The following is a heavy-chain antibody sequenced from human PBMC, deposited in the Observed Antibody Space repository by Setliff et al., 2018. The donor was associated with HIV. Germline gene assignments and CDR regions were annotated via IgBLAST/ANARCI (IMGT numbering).Heavy chain of an antibody. CDR3: ARDSGDDYSDYYYYGMDV. Sequence: ASVKVSCKASGGTFSSYAISWVRQAPGQGLEWMGGIIPVFRTANYAQKIQGRVTITADESTSTAYMELSSLRSEDTAVYYCARDSGDDYSDYYYYGMDVWGQGTTVTVSS. CDR2: IIPVFRTA. V-gene: IGHV1-69*13. J-gene: IGHJ6*02. CDR1: GGTFSSYA. D-gene: IGHD4-4*01.